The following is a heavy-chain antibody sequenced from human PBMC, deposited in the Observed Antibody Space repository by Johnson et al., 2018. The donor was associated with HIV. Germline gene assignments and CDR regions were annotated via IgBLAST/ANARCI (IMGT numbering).Heavy chain of an antibody. CDR3: ARALGVGATADDAFDI. CDR2: INWNGGST. V-gene: IGHV3-20*04. Sequence: VQLVESGGGVVRPGGSLRLSCAASGFTFDDYDMSWVRQAPGKGLEWVSNINWNGGSTGYADSVKGRFTISRDNSKNSLYLQMNILTAEDTAVYYCARALGVGATADDAFDICGQGTMVTVSS. J-gene: IGHJ3*02. D-gene: IGHD1-26*01. CDR1: GFTFDDYD.